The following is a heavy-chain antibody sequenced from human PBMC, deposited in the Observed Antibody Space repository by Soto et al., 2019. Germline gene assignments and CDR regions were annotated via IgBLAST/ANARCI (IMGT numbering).Heavy chain of an antibody. V-gene: IGHV3-30*03. Sequence: QVQLVASGGGVVQPGRSLRLSCAASGFTFSSYGMHWVRQAPGKGLEWVAVISYDGSNKYYADSVKGRFTISRDNSKNTLYLQMNSLRAEDTAVYYCAGPRDYWGQGTLVTVSS. J-gene: IGHJ4*02. CDR3: AGPRDY. CDR2: ISYDGSNK. CDR1: GFTFSSYG.